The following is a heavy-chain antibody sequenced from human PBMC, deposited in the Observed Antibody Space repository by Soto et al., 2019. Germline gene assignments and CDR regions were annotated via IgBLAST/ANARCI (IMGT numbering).Heavy chain of an antibody. CDR3: ARGAVVVPNGLIAGMDV. Sequence: ASVKVSCKPSGYSVSNFYVHWVRQAPGQGLEWMGIIYPSSGTTSYTQKFQERVTMTRDTSMSTVYMELSRLRSEDTAVYYCARGAVVVPNGLIAGMDVRGRGTTVTVS. D-gene: IGHD2-15*01. CDR1: GYSVSNFY. CDR2: IYPSSGTT. J-gene: IGHJ6*02. V-gene: IGHV1-46*01.